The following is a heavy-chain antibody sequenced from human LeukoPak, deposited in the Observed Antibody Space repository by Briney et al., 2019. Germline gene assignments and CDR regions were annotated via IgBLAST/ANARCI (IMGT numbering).Heavy chain of an antibody. J-gene: IGHJ4*02. Sequence: SVKVSCKASGGTFSSYAISWVRQAPGQGLEWMGRIIPIFGTANYAQKFQGRVTITTDESTSTAYIELSSLRSEDTAVYYCARAPGYSSGWQLFDYWGQGTLVTVSS. D-gene: IGHD6-19*01. CDR3: ARAPGYSSGWQLFDY. V-gene: IGHV1-69*05. CDR1: GGTFSSYA. CDR2: IIPIFGTA.